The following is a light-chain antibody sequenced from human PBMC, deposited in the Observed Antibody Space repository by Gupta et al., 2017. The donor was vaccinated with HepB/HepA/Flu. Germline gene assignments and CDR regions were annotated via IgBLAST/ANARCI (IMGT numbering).Light chain of an antibody. Sequence: QSVLTQPPSASGTPGQRVTISYSGSSSNIGSNIVNWYQQLPGTAPKLLIYSDNQRPSGVPDRFSGSKSGTSASLAISGLQSEDEADYYCAAWDDSLNGFLFGPGTKVTVL. CDR3: AAWDDSLNGFL. V-gene: IGLV1-44*01. CDR2: SDN. J-gene: IGLJ1*01. CDR1: SSNIGSNI.